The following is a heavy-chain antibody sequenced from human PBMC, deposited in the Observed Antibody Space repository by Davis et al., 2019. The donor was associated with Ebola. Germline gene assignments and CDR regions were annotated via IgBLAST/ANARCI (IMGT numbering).Heavy chain of an antibody. CDR3: ARDDLSGLIDS. V-gene: IGHV4-61*09. Sequence: SETLSLTCTVSGGSISSGSYYWSWVRQSAGKGLEWIGHIYTTGSINYNPSLKSRVTISVDTSKNQFSLNLSSVTAADTAVYYCARDDLSGLIDSWGQGTLVTVSS. J-gene: IGHJ4*02. CDR1: GGSISSGSYY. D-gene: IGHD1-26*01. CDR2: IYTTGSI.